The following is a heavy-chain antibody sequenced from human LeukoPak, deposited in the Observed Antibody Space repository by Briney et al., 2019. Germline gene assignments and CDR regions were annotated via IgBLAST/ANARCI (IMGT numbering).Heavy chain of an antibody. Sequence: SETLSLTCTVSGGSISSHYWSWIRQPPGKGLEWIGYIYYSGSTNYNPSLKSRVTISVDTSKNQFSLKLSSVTAADTAVYYCARGYDSSGYLDNVSFDYWGQGTLVTVSS. CDR2: IYYSGST. CDR1: GGSISSHY. CDR3: ARGYDSSGYLDNVSFDY. J-gene: IGHJ4*02. D-gene: IGHD3-22*01. V-gene: IGHV4-59*11.